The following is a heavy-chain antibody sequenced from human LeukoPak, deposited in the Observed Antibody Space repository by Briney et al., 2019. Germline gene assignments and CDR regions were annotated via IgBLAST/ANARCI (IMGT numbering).Heavy chain of an antibody. D-gene: IGHD1-14*01. V-gene: IGHV1-18*01. CDR3: AREETHHVYYGMDV. J-gene: IGHJ6*02. Sequence: ASVKVSCKASGYTFASYGISWVRQAPGQGLEWMGWISAYNGNTNYAQKVQGRVTMTTDTSTSTAYMELRSLRSDDTAVYYCAREETHHVYYGMDVWGQGTMVTVSS. CDR1: GYTFASYG. CDR2: ISAYNGNT.